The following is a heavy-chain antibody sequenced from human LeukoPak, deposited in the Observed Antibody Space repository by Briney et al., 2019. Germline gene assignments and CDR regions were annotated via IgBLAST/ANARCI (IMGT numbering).Heavy chain of an antibody. V-gene: IGHV3-30*02. Sequence: GGSLRLSCTASGFSFSTSGMHWLRQAPGKGLEWVALTWADGTTRFYADSVKGRFTISRDNSKNTLYLQMNSLTTEDTAIYYCAKDWSTDWSNWFDSWGQGTLVTVSS. J-gene: IGHJ5*01. D-gene: IGHD3-3*01. CDR3: AKDWSTDWSNWFDS. CDR2: TWADGTTR. CDR1: GFSFSTSG.